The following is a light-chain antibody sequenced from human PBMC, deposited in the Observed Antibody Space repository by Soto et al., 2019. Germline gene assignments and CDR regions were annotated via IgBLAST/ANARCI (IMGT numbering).Light chain of an antibody. CDR2: GAS. V-gene: IGKV3-15*01. CDR1: QSISNN. J-gene: IGKJ1*01. CDR3: QQYNNWPRT. Sequence: ETVMTQSPGTLSVSPGERATVSFRASQSISNNVAWYQQKPGQAPRLLFYGASTRAAGIPARFSGSGSGTEFTLTISSLQSEDFAFYYCQQYNNWPRTFGQGTKVDIK.